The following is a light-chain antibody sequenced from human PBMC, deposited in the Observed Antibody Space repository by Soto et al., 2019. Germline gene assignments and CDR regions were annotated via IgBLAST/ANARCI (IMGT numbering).Light chain of an antibody. Sequence: DIQMTQSPSTLSGSVGDRVTITCRASQTISSWLAWYQQKPGEAPKLLIYDASALPRGVPSRFSGSGSGTKFTLTISCLQSEDFAVYYCQQYGSSPRTFGQGTKVDIK. CDR1: QTISSW. V-gene: IGKV1-5*01. CDR2: DAS. J-gene: IGKJ1*01. CDR3: QQYGSSPRT.